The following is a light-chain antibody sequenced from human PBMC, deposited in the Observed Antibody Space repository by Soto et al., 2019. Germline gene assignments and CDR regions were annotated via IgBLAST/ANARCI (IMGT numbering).Light chain of an antibody. J-gene: IGLJ3*02. CDR1: SSDVGSHNF. CDR2: EVS. Sequence: QPVLTQPASVSGSPGQSITISCTGTSSDVGSHNFVSWYQQRPGKAPKLMIFEVSKRPSGVSSRFSASKSGTTASLTISGVQAEDEADYYCCSYAGTTTWVFGGGTKPTVL. CDR3: CSYAGTTTWV. V-gene: IGLV2-23*02.